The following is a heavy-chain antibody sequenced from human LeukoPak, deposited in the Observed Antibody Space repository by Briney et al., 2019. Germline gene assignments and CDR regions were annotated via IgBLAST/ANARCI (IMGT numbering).Heavy chain of an antibody. V-gene: IGHV3-30*18. Sequence: GGSLRLSCTASKFTFSHYGMQWVRQAPGKGLEWVAVISSDGSIKVYADSVEGRFTLSRDNSINTVDLQMNSLRAEDTAVYYCVKEYHSRGFGAYFDYWGQGTLVTVSS. CDR2: ISSDGSIK. CDR3: VKEYHSRGFGAYFDY. D-gene: IGHD3-3*01. CDR1: KFTFSHYG. J-gene: IGHJ4*02.